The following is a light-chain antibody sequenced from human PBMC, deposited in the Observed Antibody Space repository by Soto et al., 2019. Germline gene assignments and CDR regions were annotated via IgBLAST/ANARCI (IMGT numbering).Light chain of an antibody. Sequence: EVILTQFPATLSMSPGESATLSCRASENIRTSLAWYQHRPGQPPRLLIYDAFNRATGIPPRFSGGGAGTDFTLTIGGLGPEDFAVYYCQQRASSPPFTFGGGTKVEIK. CDR1: ENIRTS. CDR2: DAF. CDR3: QQRASSPPFT. V-gene: IGKV3-11*01. J-gene: IGKJ4*01.